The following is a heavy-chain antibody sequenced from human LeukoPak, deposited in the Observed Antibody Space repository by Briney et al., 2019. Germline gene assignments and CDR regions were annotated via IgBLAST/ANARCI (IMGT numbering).Heavy chain of an antibody. CDR1: GFTFSSYA. Sequence: PGRSLRLSCAASGFTFSSYAMHWVRQAPGKGLEWVAVISYDGSNKYYADSVKGRFTISRDNSKNTLYLQMNSLRAEDTAVYYCARDNSDYIGLRGYIWFDPWGQGTLVTVSS. J-gene: IGHJ5*02. D-gene: IGHD4-11*01. CDR3: ARDNSDYIGLRGYIWFDP. V-gene: IGHV3-30*04. CDR2: ISYDGSNK.